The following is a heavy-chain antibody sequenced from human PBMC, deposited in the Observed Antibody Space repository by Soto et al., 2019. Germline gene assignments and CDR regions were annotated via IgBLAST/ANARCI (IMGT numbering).Heavy chain of an antibody. CDR2: INPNSGDT. Sequence: ASVKVSCKASGYTFSGFFLHWVRQAPGQGLEWMGWINPNSGDTNYAQKFQARVTMTRDTSISTAYMELSRLSSDHTAVYYCARVTNYYDSSGPFDYWGPGTLVTLSS. CDR3: ARVTNYYDSSGPFDY. V-gene: IGHV1-2*02. J-gene: IGHJ4*02. CDR1: GYTFSGFF. D-gene: IGHD3-22*01.